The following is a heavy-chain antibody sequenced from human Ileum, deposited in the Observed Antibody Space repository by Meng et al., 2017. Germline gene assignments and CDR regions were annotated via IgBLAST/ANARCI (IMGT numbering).Heavy chain of an antibody. CDR1: GYTFNTQA. CDR2: INAGNGDT. Sequence: QVQLGRSGSEVKRPGASLPISCKTAGYTFNTQAMNWVRQAPGQRLEWMGWINAGNGDTKYSQTCQGRVTITRDTSASTGYMGLSSLRSEDTAVYYCARFRSGYFFGYWGQGTLVTVSS. CDR3: ARFRSGYFFGY. J-gene: IGHJ4*02. V-gene: IGHV1-3*01. D-gene: IGHD3-3*01.